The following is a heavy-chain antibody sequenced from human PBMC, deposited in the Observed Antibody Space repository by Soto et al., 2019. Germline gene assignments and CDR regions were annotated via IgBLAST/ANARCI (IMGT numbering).Heavy chain of an antibody. V-gene: IGHV1-69*13. CDR3: ARDRGRGTGSYGY. CDR2: VIPISGTA. J-gene: IGHJ4*02. Sequence: SVKVSCKTSGGTFSSYAISWVRQAPGQGLEWMGGVIPISGTANYAQKFQGRVTITADESTSTANMELSSLRYEDTAVYYCARDRGRGTGSYGYWGQGTLVTVSS. D-gene: IGHD3-16*01. CDR1: GGTFSSYA.